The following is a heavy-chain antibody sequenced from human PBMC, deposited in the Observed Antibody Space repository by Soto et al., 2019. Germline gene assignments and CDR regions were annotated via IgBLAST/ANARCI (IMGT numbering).Heavy chain of an antibody. D-gene: IGHD2-2*01. CDR1: GFTFSDYY. CDR2: ISSSGSTI. J-gene: IGHJ5*02. CDR3: ARDHIVVVPAASRTPFGHMPQTTNWFDP. V-gene: IGHV3-11*01. Sequence: GGSLRLSCAASGFTFSDYYMSWIRQAPGKGLEWVSYISSSGSTIYYADSVKGRFTISRDNAKNSLYLQMNSLRAEDPAVYYCARDHIVVVPAASRTPFGHMPQTTNWFDPWGQGTLVTVSS.